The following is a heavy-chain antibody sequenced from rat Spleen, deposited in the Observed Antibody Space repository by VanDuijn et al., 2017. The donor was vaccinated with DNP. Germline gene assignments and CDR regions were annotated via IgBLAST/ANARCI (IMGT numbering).Heavy chain of an antibody. D-gene: IGHD4-2*01. Sequence: QVQLKESGPGLVQPSQTLSLTCTVSEFSLTSYHVPWVRQSPGKGLEWMGRMWYDGDTAYNSLLKSRLSNSRDTAKSQVFLKMNSLQTEDTATYYCARGDEVMDAWGQGASVTVSS. V-gene: IGHV2-63*01. CDR1: EFSLTSYH. CDR3: ARGDEVMDA. CDR2: MWYDGDT. J-gene: IGHJ4*01.